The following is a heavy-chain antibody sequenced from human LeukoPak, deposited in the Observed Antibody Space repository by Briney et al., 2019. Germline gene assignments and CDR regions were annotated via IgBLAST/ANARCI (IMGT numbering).Heavy chain of an antibody. J-gene: IGHJ4*02. D-gene: IGHD3-22*01. CDR2: INHSGST. CDR3: ARGRRRYYYDSSGHLDY. Sequence: SETLSLTCAVYGGSFSGYYWSWIRQPPGKGLEWIGEINHSGSTNYNPSLKSRVTISVDTSKNQFSLKLSSVTAADTAVCYCARGRRRYYYDSSGHLDYWGQGTLVTVSS. V-gene: IGHV4-34*01. CDR1: GGSFSGYY.